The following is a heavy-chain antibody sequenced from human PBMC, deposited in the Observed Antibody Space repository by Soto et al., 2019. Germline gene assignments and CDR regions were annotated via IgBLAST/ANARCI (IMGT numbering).Heavy chain of an antibody. D-gene: IGHD5-12*01. Sequence: PSETLSLTCTVSGGSISSSSYYWGWIRQPPGKGLEWIGSIYYSGSTYYNPSLKSRVTISVDTSKNQFFLKLSSVTAADTAVYYCARPYSTLSLRSAAFDIWGQGTMVTVSS. J-gene: IGHJ3*02. CDR2: IYYSGST. V-gene: IGHV4-39*01. CDR1: GGSISSSSYY. CDR3: ARPYSTLSLRSAAFDI.